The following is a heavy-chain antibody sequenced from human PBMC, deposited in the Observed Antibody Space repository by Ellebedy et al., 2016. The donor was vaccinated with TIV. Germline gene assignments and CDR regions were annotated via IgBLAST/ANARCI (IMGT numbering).Heavy chain of an antibody. CDR3: ARDKGSSYYDSSGYYFYYFDY. Sequence: PGGSLRLSCAASGFTFSDYYMSWIRQAPGKGLEWVSYISSSGSTIYYADSVKGRFTISRDNAKNSLYLQMNSLRAEDTAVYYCARDKGSSYYDSSGYYFYYFDYWGQGTLVTVSS. D-gene: IGHD3-22*01. J-gene: IGHJ4*02. V-gene: IGHV3-11*01. CDR2: ISSSGSTI. CDR1: GFTFSDYY.